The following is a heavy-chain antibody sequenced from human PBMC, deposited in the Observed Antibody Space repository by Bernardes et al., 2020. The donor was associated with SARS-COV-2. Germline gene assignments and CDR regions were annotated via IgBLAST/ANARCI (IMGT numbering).Heavy chain of an antibody. CDR2: IYYSGST. Sequence: SETLSLTCTVSGGTISSSSYYWGWIRQPPGMGLEWIGSIYYSGSTYYNPSLKSRVTISVDTSKNQFSLKLSSVTAADTAVYYCARRLLDGGYYYGMDVWGQGTTVTVSS. D-gene: IGHD2-15*01. J-gene: IGHJ6*02. V-gene: IGHV4-39*01. CDR3: ARRLLDGGYYYGMDV. CDR1: GGTISSSSYY.